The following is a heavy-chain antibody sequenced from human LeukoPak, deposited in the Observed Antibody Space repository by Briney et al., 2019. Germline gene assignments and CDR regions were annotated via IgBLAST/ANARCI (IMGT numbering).Heavy chain of an antibody. V-gene: IGHV3-30*18. CDR3: ANWVWGMGLDY. J-gene: IGHJ4*02. CDR2: ISHDGSNK. Sequence: PGGSLRLSCAASGFTFSSYDMHWVRQAPGKGLEWVAVISHDGSNKYYGDSVEGRFTISTDNSKNTLYLQMNSLRAEDTAVYYCANWVWGMGLDYWGQGTLVTVSS. CDR1: GFTFSSYD. D-gene: IGHD3-16*01.